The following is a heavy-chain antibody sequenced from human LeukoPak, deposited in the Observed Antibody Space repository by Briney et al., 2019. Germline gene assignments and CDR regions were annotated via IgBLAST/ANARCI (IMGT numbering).Heavy chain of an antibody. CDR1: GGSFSGYY. CDR3: ARGEGQRQLVHIH. Sequence: TSETLSLTCAVYGGSFSGYYYTWIRQPPGKGLEWIGEINHSGSTTYNPSLNSRVIILVDTSENQFSLKLRSVTAADTAVYYCARGEGQRQLVHIHWGQGTLATVSS. J-gene: IGHJ4*02. D-gene: IGHD6-13*01. V-gene: IGHV4-34*01. CDR2: INHSGST.